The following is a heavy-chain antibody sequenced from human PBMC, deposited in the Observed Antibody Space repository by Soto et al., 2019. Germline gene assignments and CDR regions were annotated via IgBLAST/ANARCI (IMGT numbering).Heavy chain of an antibody. Sequence: QGQLVQSGTEVKEPGSSVKVSCKASGGSFSTSSFVWVRQGPGQELEWMGAIIPIFGRTNLAQKFQGRFTFSEEESTRTTYMELRSLTSEDTAIDYCVRVVVRSIAGDSWGKATVVTVSS. CDR2: IIPIFGRT. D-gene: IGHD2-15*01. V-gene: IGHV1-69*01. J-gene: IGHJ4*02. CDR3: VRVVVRSIAGDS. CDR1: GGSFSTSS.